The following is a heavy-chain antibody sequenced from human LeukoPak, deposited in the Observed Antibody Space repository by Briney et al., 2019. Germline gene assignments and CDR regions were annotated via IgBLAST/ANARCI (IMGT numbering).Heavy chain of an antibody. V-gene: IGHV4-34*01. CDR2: INHSGST. CDR1: GGSFSGYY. J-gene: IGHJ6*03. D-gene: IGHD4-11*01. Sequence: PSETLSLTCAVYGGSFSGYYWSWIRQPPGKGLEWIGEINHSGSTNYNPSLKSRVTISVDTSKNQFSLKLSSVTAADTAVYYCARVTTIGYYYYYYYMDVWGKGTTVTASS. CDR3: ARVTTIGYYYYYYYMDV.